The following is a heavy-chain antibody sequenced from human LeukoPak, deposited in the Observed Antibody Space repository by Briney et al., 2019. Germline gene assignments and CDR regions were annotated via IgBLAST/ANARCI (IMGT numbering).Heavy chain of an antibody. V-gene: IGHV4-59*08. J-gene: IGHJ5*02. Sequence: SPSETLSLTCTVSGGSISSYYWSWIRQPPGKGLEWIGYIYYSGSTNYNPSLKSRVTISVDTSKSQFSLRLSSVTAADTAVYYCARGAAAFTTRWFDPWGQGTLVTVSS. D-gene: IGHD6-13*01. CDR1: GGSISSYY. CDR2: IYYSGST. CDR3: ARGAAAFTTRWFDP.